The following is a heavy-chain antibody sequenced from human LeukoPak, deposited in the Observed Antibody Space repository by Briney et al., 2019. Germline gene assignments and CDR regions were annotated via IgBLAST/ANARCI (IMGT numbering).Heavy chain of an antibody. CDR1: GFTFSSYA. J-gene: IGHJ4*02. V-gene: IGHV3-30-3*01. D-gene: IGHD2-8*01. CDR3: AKDGTNGVCGY. Sequence: GGSLRLSCAASGFTFSSYAMHWVRQAPGKGLEWVAVISYDGSNKYYADSVKGRFTISRDNSKNTLYLQMNSLRAEDTAVYYCAKDGTNGVCGYWGQGTLVTVSS. CDR2: ISYDGSNK.